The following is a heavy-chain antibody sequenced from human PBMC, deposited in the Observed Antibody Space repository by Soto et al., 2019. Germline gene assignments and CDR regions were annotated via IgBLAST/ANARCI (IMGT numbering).Heavy chain of an antibody. CDR3: ARDLWGYCGTDCYPLDV. V-gene: IGHV4-59*01. J-gene: IGHJ6*02. CDR2: MYNTGST. CDR1: RPSIHGYY. D-gene: IGHD2-21*02. Sequence: ETLSLTCSVIRPSIHGYYWSWTTTRPGKGLEWIGYMYNTGSTVYNPSFKSRVTISVDTSKNQFSLKLNSVTAADTAVYYCARDLWGYCGTDCYPLDVWGQGT.